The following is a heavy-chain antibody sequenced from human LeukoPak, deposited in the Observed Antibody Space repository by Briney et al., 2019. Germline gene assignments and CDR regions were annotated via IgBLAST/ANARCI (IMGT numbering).Heavy chain of an antibody. D-gene: IGHD4-17*01. Sequence: PGGSLRLSCAASGFTFSSYEMNWVRQAPGKGLEWVSYISSSGSTIYYADSVKGRFTISRDNAKNSLYLQMNSLRAEDTAVYYCARGMTTVTERLDYWGQGTLVTVSS. CDR1: GFTFSSYE. CDR2: ISSSGSTI. V-gene: IGHV3-48*03. CDR3: ARGMTTVTERLDY. J-gene: IGHJ4*02.